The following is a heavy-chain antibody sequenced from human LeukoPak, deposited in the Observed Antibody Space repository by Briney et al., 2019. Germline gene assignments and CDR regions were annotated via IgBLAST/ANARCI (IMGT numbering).Heavy chain of an antibody. D-gene: IGHD3-10*01. CDR1: GYSFTSYW. V-gene: IGHV5-51*01. CDR3: ARSDYYDSGNYYQIDY. Sequence: GESLKISCQGSGYSFTSYWIGWVRQMPGKGLEWMGIIYPGDSDTRYSPSFQGQVTISADKSISTAYLQWSSLKASDTAMYYCARSDYYDSGNYYQIDYWGQGTLVTVSS. J-gene: IGHJ4*02. CDR2: IYPGDSDT.